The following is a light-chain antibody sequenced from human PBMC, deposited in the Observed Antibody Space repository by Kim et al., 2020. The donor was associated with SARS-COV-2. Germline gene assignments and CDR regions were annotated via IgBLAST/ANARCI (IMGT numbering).Light chain of an antibody. V-gene: IGKV3-15*01. CDR1: QSVSSN. Sequence: EIVMTQSPATLSVSPGKRATLSCRAGQSVSSNLAWYQQKPGQAPRLLIYGAFTRATGIPARFSGSGSGTEFTLTINSLQSEDFAVYYCQQYKNWPYTFGQGTKLEI. CDR2: GAF. J-gene: IGKJ2*01. CDR3: QQYKNWPYT.